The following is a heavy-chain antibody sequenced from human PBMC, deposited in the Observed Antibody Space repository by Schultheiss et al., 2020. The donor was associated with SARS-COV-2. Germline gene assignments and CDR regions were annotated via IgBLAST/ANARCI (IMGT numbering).Heavy chain of an antibody. CDR2: ISWNSGSI. Sequence: GGSLRLSCAASGFTFSSYAMSWVRQAPGKGLEWVSGISWNSGSIGYADSVKGRFTISRDNAKNSLYLQMNSLRAEDTAVYYCARSGVWFGELLVLFDYWGQGTLVTVSS. V-gene: IGHV3-20*04. CDR1: GFTFSSYA. J-gene: IGHJ4*02. D-gene: IGHD3-10*01. CDR3: ARSGVWFGELLVLFDY.